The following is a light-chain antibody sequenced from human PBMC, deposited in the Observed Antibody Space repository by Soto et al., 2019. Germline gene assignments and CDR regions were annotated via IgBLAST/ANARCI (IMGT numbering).Light chain of an antibody. V-gene: IGLV1-44*01. CDR2: NYN. CDR3: AAWVDSLKGVV. Sequence: QSVLTQPPSASGAPGQWVTISCSGTSSNIETTSVNWYHQLPGTAPKLLIYNYNQRPSGVPDRFSGSKSGTSASLAISGLQSEDEADYYCAAWVDSLKGVVFGGGTKLTVL. CDR1: SSNIETTS. J-gene: IGLJ2*01.